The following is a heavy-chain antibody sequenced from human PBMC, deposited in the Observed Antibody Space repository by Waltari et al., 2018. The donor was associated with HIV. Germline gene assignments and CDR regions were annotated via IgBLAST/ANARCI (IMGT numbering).Heavy chain of an antibody. CDR1: KDSLYSHTAA. CDR3: VRDSFGFDI. D-gene: IGHD3-10*01. CDR2: TSCRSEWRF. V-gene: IGHV6-1*01. Sequence: QVRLQQSGPGLMKTSQTLSLTCEIFKDSLYSHTAAWDCVRWSPSRCLEWLGKTSCRSEWRFEYATFVKSRLSISVDISKNQLSLHLTALFSEDTATYYCVRDSFGFDIWGQG. J-gene: IGHJ5*02.